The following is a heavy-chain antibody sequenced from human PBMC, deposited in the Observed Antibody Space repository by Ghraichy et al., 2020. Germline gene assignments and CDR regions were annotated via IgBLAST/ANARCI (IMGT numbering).Heavy chain of an antibody. CDR2: IYGATTA. J-gene: IGHJ6*02. CDR3: AGDLGRSPKHYFYGMDV. CDR1: GFTVSSNH. V-gene: IGHV3-53*01. Sequence: GGPRLSCAASGFTVSSNHMTWVRQAPGKGLEWVSGIYGATTAYYADSVKGRFTISRDSSENTLYLQLNSLRAEDTAVYYCAGDLGRSPKHYFYGMDVWGQGTTVTVSS.